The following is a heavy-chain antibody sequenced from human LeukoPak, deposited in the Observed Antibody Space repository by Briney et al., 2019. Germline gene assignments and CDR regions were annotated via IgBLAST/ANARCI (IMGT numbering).Heavy chain of an antibody. CDR2: ISYDGSNK. V-gene: IGHV3-30-3*01. CDR3: ARDYYDSSGYPDY. CDR1: GFTFSSYA. Sequence: GGSLRLSCAASGFTFSSYAMHWVRPAPGKGLEWVAVISYDGSNKYYADSVKGRFTISRDNSKNTLYLQMNSLRAEDTAVYYCARDYYDSSGYPDYWGEGTLVTVSS. D-gene: IGHD3-22*01. J-gene: IGHJ4*02.